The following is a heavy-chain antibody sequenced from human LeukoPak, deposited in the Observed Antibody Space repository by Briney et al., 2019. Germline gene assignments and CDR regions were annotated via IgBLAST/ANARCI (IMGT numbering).Heavy chain of an antibody. D-gene: IGHD4-23*01. Sequence: PGGSLRLSCAASGFTLSDYYMSWIRQAPGKGLEWVSYMRSSGSTTYYADSVKGRFTISRDNAKNSLFLQMSSLRAEDTAVYYCAKEVTTVVTYAYSAGWFDPWGQGTLVTVSS. CDR3: AKEVTTVVTYAYSAGWFDP. V-gene: IGHV3-11*04. J-gene: IGHJ5*02. CDR2: MRSSGSTT. CDR1: GFTLSDYY.